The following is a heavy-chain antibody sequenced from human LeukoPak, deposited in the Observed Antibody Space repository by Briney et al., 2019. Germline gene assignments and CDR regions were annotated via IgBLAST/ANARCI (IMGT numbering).Heavy chain of an antibody. CDR3: AKGPYSGYDYVFFFDY. V-gene: IGHV3-9*01. Sequence: SGRSLRLSCAASGFTFDDYAMHWVRQAPGKGLEWVSGISWNSGSIGYADSVKGRFTISRDNAKNSLYLQMNSLRAEDTALYYCAKGPYSGYDYVFFFDYWGQGTLVTVSS. CDR2: ISWNSGSI. CDR1: GFTFDDYA. J-gene: IGHJ4*02. D-gene: IGHD5-12*01.